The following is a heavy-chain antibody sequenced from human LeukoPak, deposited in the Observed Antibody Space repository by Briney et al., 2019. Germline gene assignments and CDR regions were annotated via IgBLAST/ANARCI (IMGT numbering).Heavy chain of an antibody. CDR2: IYHSGST. V-gene: IGHV4-38-2*01. J-gene: IGHJ4*02. Sequence: KPSETLSLICAVYGGSFSDYYWGWIRQPPGKGLEWIASIYHSGSTYYNPSLKSRVTISVDTSKKQFSLNLSSVTAADTAMYYCARGLRWLQLDPFDYWGQGTLVTVSS. CDR1: GGSFSDYY. CDR3: ARGLRWLQLDPFDY. D-gene: IGHD5-24*01.